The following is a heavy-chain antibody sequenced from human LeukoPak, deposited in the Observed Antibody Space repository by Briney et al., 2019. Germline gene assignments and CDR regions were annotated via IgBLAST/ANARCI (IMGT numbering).Heavy chain of an antibody. CDR2: IYYSGST. V-gene: IGHV4-59*01. D-gene: IGHD6-13*01. J-gene: IGHJ4*02. Sequence: SETLSLTCTVSGGSISSYYWSWIRQPPGKGLEWIGYIYYSGSTKYNPSLKSRVTISVDTSKNQFSLKLSSVTAADTAAYYCAREEIAAAGLDYWGQGTLVTVSS. CDR1: GGSISSYY. CDR3: AREEIAAAGLDY.